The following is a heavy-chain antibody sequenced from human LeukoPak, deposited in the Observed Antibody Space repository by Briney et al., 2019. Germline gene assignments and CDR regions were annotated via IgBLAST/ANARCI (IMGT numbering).Heavy chain of an antibody. J-gene: IGHJ4*02. D-gene: IGHD3-10*01. V-gene: IGHV3-48*01. CDR3: AKDSYYGSGSYREVGHFDY. CDR2: ISSSSTTI. Sequence: GGSLRLSCAASGFTFSTYSMSWVRQAPGKGLEWVSYISSSSTTIYYADSVKGRFTISRDNSKNTLYLQMNSLRAEDTAVYYCAKDSYYGSGSYREVGHFDYWGQGTLVTVSS. CDR1: GFTFSTYS.